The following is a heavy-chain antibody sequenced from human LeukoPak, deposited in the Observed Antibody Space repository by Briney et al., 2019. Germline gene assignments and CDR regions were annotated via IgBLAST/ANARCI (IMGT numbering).Heavy chain of an antibody. Sequence: SETLSLTCADSGYSISSGYYWGWIRQPPGKGLEWIGSTYHSGSTYYNPSLKSRVTISVDTSKNQFSLKLSSVTAADTAVYYCARLNYDYVWGSYRIYYYYYMDVWGKGTTVTVSS. V-gene: IGHV4-38-2*01. CDR2: TYHSGST. D-gene: IGHD3-16*02. J-gene: IGHJ6*03. CDR1: GYSISSGYY. CDR3: ARLNYDYVWGSYRIYYYYYMDV.